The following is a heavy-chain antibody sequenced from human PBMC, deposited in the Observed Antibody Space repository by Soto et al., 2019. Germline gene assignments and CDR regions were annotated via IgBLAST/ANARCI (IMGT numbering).Heavy chain of an antibody. CDR1: GGSISSYY. V-gene: IGHV4-59*08. CDR3: ARHSVPSVYDPLPGCFDS. Sequence: SETLYLTCTVSGGSISSYYWSWVRQPPGKGLEWIGYIYYSGSTNYNPSLKSRVTISVDTTKNQFSLKLSSVAPADTAVYSCARHSVPSVYDPLPGCFDSSGQTILVTVSS. D-gene: IGHD5-12*01. CDR2: IYYSGST. J-gene: IGHJ4*02.